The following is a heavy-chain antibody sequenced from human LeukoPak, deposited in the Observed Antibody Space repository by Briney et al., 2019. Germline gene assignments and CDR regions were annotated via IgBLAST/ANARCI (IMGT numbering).Heavy chain of an antibody. V-gene: IGHV3-11*01. Sequence: GGSLRLSCAASGFTFSDYYMSWIRQAPGKGLEWVSYISSSGSTIYYADSVKGRFTISRDNAKNSLYLQMNSLRAEDTAVYYCARGCSSTSCYFAVGNYWGQGTLVTVSS. CDR2: ISSSGSTI. CDR3: ARGCSSTSCYFAVGNY. CDR1: GFTFSDYY. J-gene: IGHJ4*02. D-gene: IGHD2-2*01.